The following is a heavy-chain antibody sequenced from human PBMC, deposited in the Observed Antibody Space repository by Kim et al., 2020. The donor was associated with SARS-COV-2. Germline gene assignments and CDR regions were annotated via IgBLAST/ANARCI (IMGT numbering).Heavy chain of an antibody. D-gene: IGHD3-3*01. CDR1: GGSFSGYY. J-gene: IGHJ4*02. Sequence: SETLSLTCAVYGGSFSGYYWSWIRQPPGKGLEWIGEINHSGSTNYNPSLKSRVTISVDTSKNQFSLKLSSVTAADTAVYYCARGANYDFWSGYRGPFDYWGQGPLVTVSS. V-gene: IGHV4-34*01. CDR3: ARGANYDFWSGYRGPFDY. CDR2: INHSGST.